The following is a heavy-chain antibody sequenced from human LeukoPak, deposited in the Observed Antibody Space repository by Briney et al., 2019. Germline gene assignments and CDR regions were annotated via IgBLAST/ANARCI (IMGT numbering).Heavy chain of an antibody. Sequence: SGTLSLTCTVSGGSISSYYWSWIRQPAGKGLEWIGRIYTSGSTNYNPSLKSRVTMSVDTSKNQFSLKLSSVTAADTAVYYCARDHSSGYYNWFDPWGQGTLVTVSS. CDR2: IYTSGST. J-gene: IGHJ5*02. CDR3: ARDHSSGYYNWFDP. V-gene: IGHV4-4*07. D-gene: IGHD3-22*01. CDR1: GGSISSYY.